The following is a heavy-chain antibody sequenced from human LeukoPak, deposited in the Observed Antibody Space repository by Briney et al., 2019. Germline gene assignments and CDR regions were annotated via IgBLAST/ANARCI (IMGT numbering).Heavy chain of an antibody. V-gene: IGHV3-74*01. CDR1: GFTFSTYW. Sequence: PGGSLRLSCAASGFTFSTYWMYWVRQPPGKGLVWVSRINGDGTQTNYADSVKGRFTVSRDNAKNTLYLQMNSLRADDTAVYFCIRDLRDHDYWGQGALVTVSS. J-gene: IGHJ4*02. CDR3: IRDLRDHDY. CDR2: INGDGTQT.